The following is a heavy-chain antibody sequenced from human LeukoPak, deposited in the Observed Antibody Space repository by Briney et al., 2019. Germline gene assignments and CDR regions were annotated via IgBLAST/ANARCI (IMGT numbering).Heavy chain of an antibody. CDR1: GYTFTSYG. D-gene: IGHD3-22*01. Sequence: ASVKVSCKASGYTFTSYGISCVRQAPGQGLEWMGWISAYNGNTNYAQKLQGRVTMTTDTSTSTAYMELRRLRSDDTAVYYCARDPYYYDSSVVFDYWGQGTLVTVSS. J-gene: IGHJ4*02. CDR3: ARDPYYYDSSVVFDY. V-gene: IGHV1-18*01. CDR2: ISAYNGNT.